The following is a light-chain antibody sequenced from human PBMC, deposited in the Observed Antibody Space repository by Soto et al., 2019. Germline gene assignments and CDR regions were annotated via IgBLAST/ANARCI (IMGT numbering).Light chain of an antibody. CDR1: NSDVGAYNY. Sequence: QSVLTQPASVSGSPGQSITISCAGSNSDVGAYNYVSWYQKHPGKAPKLIIFDVSNRPSGVSDRFSASKSGNTASLTISGLQAEDEADYYCSSFTTSTTLVFGGGTKLTVL. CDR3: SSFTTSTTLV. J-gene: IGLJ3*02. CDR2: DVS. V-gene: IGLV2-14*03.